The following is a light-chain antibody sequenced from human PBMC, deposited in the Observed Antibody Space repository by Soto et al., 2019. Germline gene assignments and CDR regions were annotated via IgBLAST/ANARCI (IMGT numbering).Light chain of an antibody. CDR2: GAS. CDR3: QQYNNWPPWT. V-gene: IGKV3-15*01. Sequence: EIVMTQSPATLSVSPGERSTLSFSASQSVSSNLAWYQQKPGQAPRLLIYGASTRATGIPARFSGSGSGTEFTLTISSLQSEDSAVYYCQQYNNWPPWTFGQGTKVDIK. CDR1: QSVSSN. J-gene: IGKJ1*01.